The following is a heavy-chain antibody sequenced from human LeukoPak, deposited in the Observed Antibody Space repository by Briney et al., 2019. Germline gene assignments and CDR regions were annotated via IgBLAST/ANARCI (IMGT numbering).Heavy chain of an antibody. CDR1: GFTFSSYW. J-gene: IGHJ6*02. V-gene: IGHV3-74*01. Sequence: GGSLRLSCTASGFTFSSYWMHWVRQAPGKGLVWVSRINGDGSSTSYADSEKGRFTISRHNAKNTLYLQMNSLRAEDTAVYYCAKIPHGYCSGGSCYGGEDYYYGMDVWGQGTTVTVSS. D-gene: IGHD2-15*01. CDR3: AKIPHGYCSGGSCYGGEDYYYGMDV. CDR2: INGDGSST.